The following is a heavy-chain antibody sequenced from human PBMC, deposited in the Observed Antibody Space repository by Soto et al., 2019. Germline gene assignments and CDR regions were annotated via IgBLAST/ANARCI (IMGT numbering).Heavy chain of an antibody. V-gene: IGHV1-2*04. CDR1: GYTFTGYY. J-gene: IGHJ6*02. CDR3: ARDKGSGGDFWSGRDYYYYGMDV. CDR2: INPNSGGT. Sequence: GASVKVSCKASGYTFTGYYMHWVRQAPGQGLEWMGWINPNSGGTNYAQKFQGWVTMTRDTSISTAYVELSRLRSDDTAVYYCARDKGSGGDFWSGRDYYYYGMDVWGQGTTVTVSS. D-gene: IGHD3-3*01.